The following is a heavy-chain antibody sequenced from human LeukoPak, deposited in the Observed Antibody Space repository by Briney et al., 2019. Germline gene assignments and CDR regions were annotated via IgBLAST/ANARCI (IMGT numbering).Heavy chain of an antibody. V-gene: IGHV1-2*02. CDR2: INPNDGDT. J-gene: IGHJ4*02. Sequence: ASVKVSCKASGYTFTDYYMHWVRQAPGQGFEWMGWINPNDGDTNYAQKFQGRVTMTRDTSISTAHMEVSRLRSDDTAVYYCARGGLLYSSGWYYFDYWGQGTLVTVSS. CDR3: ARGGLLYSSGWYYFDY. D-gene: IGHD6-19*01. CDR1: GYTFTDYY.